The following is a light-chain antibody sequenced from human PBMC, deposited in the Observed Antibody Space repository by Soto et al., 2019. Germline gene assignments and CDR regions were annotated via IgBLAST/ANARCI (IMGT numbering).Light chain of an antibody. CDR3: QQYNNWPPFT. J-gene: IGKJ3*01. Sequence: EIEMTQSPATLSVSPGERATLSCRASQSVSSNLAWYQQKPGQAPRLLIYGASTRATGIPARFSGSGSGTEFTLTISSLQSEDFAVYYCQQYNNWPPFTFGPGTKVDIK. V-gene: IGKV3-15*01. CDR2: GAS. CDR1: QSVSSN.